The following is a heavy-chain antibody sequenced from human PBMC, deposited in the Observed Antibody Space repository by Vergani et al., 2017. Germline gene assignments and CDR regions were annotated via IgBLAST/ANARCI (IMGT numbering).Heavy chain of an antibody. J-gene: IGHJ4*02. CDR1: GGSISSYY. V-gene: IGHV4-4*07. D-gene: IGHD3-10*01. Sequence: QVQLQESGPGLVKPSETLSLTCTVSGGSISSYYWSWIRQPAGKGLEWIGRIYTSGSTNYNPSLKSRVTMSVDTSKNQFSLKLSSVTAADTAVYYCARDYMANGFGELYYWGQGTLVTVSS. CDR2: IYTSGST. CDR3: ARDYMANGFGELYY.